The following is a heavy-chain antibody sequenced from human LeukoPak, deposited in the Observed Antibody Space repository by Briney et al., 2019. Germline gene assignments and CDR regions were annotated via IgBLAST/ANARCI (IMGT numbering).Heavy chain of an antibody. CDR3: ASVVEAGNEIRWWFDP. CDR1: GGSFSGYY. J-gene: IGHJ5*02. D-gene: IGHD6-19*01. V-gene: IGHV4-34*01. CDR2: INHSGST. Sequence: SETLSLTCAVYGGSFSGYYWSWIRQPPGKGLEWIGEINHSGSTNYNPSLKSRVTISVDTSKNQFSLKLSSVTAADTAVYYCASVVEAGNEIRWWFDPWGQGTLVTVSS.